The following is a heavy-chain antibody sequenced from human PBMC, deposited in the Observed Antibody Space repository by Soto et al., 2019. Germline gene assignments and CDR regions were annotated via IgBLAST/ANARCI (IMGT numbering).Heavy chain of an antibody. CDR1: GDSFAGYW. D-gene: IGHD3-22*01. Sequence: LKISCKGSGDSFAGYWITGVRQTPGKGREWMGRIDPSDSKTYYSPSFRGHVTISVNKSITTVFLQWSSLRASDTAMYYCARQIYDSDTGPNFQYYFDPWGQGAPLTVSS. CDR2: IDPSDSKT. J-gene: IGHJ4*02. CDR3: ARQIYDSDTGPNFQYYFDP. V-gene: IGHV5-10-1*01.